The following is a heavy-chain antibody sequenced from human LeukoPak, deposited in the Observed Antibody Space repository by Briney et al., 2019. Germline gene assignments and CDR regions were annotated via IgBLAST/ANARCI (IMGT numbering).Heavy chain of an antibody. CDR1: GGTFSSYT. CDR3: ARDRLVPYYYDSSGYYAEFQH. CDR2: IIPILGIA. Sequence: GASVKVSCKASGGTFSSYTISWVRQAPGQGLEWMGRIIPILGIANYAQKFQGKVTITADKSTSTAYMELSSLRSEDTAVYYCARDRLVPYYYDSSGYYAEFQHWGQGTLVTVSS. V-gene: IGHV1-69*04. D-gene: IGHD3-22*01. J-gene: IGHJ1*01.